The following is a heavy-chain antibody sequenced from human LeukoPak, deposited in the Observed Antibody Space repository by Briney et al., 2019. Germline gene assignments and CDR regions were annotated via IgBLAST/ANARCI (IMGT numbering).Heavy chain of an antibody. D-gene: IGHD6-19*01. CDR3: ARGLVAGAIDY. CDR1: GGSISSYY. V-gene: IGHV4-59*01. Sequence: SETLSLTCTVSGGSISSYYWSWIRQPPGKGLEWIGYIYHSGSTNYNPSLKSRVTISVDTSKNQFSLKLSSVTAADTAVYYCARGLVAGAIDYWGQGTLVTVSS. CDR2: IYHSGST. J-gene: IGHJ4*02.